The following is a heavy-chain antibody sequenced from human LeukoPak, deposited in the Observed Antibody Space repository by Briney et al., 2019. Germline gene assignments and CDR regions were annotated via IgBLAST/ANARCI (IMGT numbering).Heavy chain of an antibody. D-gene: IGHD3-9*01. CDR2: INPNSGGT. Sequence: ASVKVSCKTSGYTFSDYYIHWIRQAPGQGLEWMGWINPNSGGTNYAQKFQGRVTMTRDTSISTAYMELSRLRSDDTAVYYCARVRYFDWLYDAFDIWGQGTMVTVSS. J-gene: IGHJ3*02. CDR1: GYTFSDYY. V-gene: IGHV1-2*02. CDR3: ARVRYFDWLYDAFDI.